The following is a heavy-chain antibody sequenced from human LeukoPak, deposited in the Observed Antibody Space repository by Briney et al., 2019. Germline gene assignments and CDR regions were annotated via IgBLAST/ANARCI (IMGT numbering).Heavy chain of an antibody. Sequence: ASVKVSCKASGYTFPSCGISWVRQAPGQGLEWMGWVSGYDGRTNYAQNLKGRVTVTAETSTSTVYMELRSLRSDDTAMYYCARDYYNDYEDTFDIWGQGTMVTVSS. CDR2: VSGYDGRT. CDR3: ARDYYNDYEDTFDI. D-gene: IGHD4-11*01. CDR1: GYTFPSCG. J-gene: IGHJ3*02. V-gene: IGHV1-18*01.